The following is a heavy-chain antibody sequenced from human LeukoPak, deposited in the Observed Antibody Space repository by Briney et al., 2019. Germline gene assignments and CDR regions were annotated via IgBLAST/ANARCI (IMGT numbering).Heavy chain of an antibody. Sequence: PSQTLSLTCTVSGGSISSGDYYWSWIRQPPGKGLEWIGYIYYSGSTYYNPSLKSGVTISVDTSKNQFSLKLSSVTAADTAVYYCARESRLHDSSDAFDIWGQGTMVTVSS. D-gene: IGHD3-22*01. CDR2: IYYSGST. V-gene: IGHV4-30-4*08. CDR1: GGSISSGDYY. CDR3: ARESRLHDSSDAFDI. J-gene: IGHJ3*02.